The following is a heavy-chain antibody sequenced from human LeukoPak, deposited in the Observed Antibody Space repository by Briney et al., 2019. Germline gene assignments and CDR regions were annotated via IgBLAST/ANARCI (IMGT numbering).Heavy chain of an antibody. D-gene: IGHD1-26*01. CDR1: GFIFSDSG. Sequence: GGSLRLSCAASGFIFSDSGMHWVRQAPGEALEWVAFIRYDGNEKYFPESVKGQFTISRDNSKSTLHLQMNSLRGEDTGVYYCAKDGSYGPDYWGQGTLVTVSS. CDR2: IRYDGNEK. CDR3: AKDGSYGPDY. J-gene: IGHJ4*02. V-gene: IGHV3-30*02.